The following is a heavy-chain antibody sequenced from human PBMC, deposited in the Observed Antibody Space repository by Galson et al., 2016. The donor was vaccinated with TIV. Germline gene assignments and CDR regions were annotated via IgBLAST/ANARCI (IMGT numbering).Heavy chain of an antibody. CDR1: GYSVSELS. J-gene: IGHJ4*02. CDR3: ATDLVYYYDSSGYS. Sequence: SAKVSCKASGYSVSELSMHWVRQAAGKGLEWMGGFDPKTGETVYAQKFQGRVTMTEDTYTDTAYMELTSLRSEDTAVYYCATDLVYYYDSSGYSWGQGTLVTVSA. D-gene: IGHD3-22*01. CDR2: FDPKTGET. V-gene: IGHV1-24*01.